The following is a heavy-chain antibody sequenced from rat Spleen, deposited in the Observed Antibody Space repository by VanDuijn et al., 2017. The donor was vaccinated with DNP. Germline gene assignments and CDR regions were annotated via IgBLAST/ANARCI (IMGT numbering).Heavy chain of an antibody. CDR1: GFSLTSYT. J-gene: IGHJ1*01. CDR3: ARVLYNGYQRHYWSFDF. Sequence: QVQLKESGPGLVQPSQTLSLTCTVSGFSLTSYTVSWVRQPPGKGLEWIASMSSGGSTYDNSGLKSRLRISRNTSKRQVFLKRNSLKTTDTSMYFCARVLYNGYQRHYWSFDFWGPGTMVTVSS. V-gene: IGHV2-6*01. CDR2: MSSGGST. D-gene: IGHD1-6*01.